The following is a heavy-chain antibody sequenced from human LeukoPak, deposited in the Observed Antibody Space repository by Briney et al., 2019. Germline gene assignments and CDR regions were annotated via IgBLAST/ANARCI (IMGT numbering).Heavy chain of an antibody. V-gene: IGHV3-23*01. Sequence: PGGSLRLSCAASGFTFSSYAMSWVRQAPGKGLEWVSAISGSGGSTYYADSVKGRFTISRDNSKNTLYLQMNSLRAEDTAVYYCAKDIHSWQWLVRGGFDPWGQGTLVTVSS. J-gene: IGHJ5*02. CDR3: AKDIHSWQWLVRGGFDP. D-gene: IGHD6-19*01. CDR1: GFTFSSYA. CDR2: ISGSGGST.